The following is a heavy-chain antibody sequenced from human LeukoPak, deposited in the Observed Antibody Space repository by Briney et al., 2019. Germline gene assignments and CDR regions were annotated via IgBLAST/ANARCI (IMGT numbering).Heavy chain of an antibody. CDR2: ITAIDGRT. J-gene: IGHJ4*02. Sequence: GGSLRLSCATSGFTIGKSDMAWVRQAPGRGLEWVSSITAIDGRTYYADSVRGRFTISRDNSKNTVYLQLNSLRAGDTAIYYCTKDRRGPAAGTWYFDSWGQGTLVTVSS. D-gene: IGHD6-13*01. CDR1: GFTIGKSD. V-gene: IGHV3-23*01. CDR3: TKDRRGPAAGTWYFDS.